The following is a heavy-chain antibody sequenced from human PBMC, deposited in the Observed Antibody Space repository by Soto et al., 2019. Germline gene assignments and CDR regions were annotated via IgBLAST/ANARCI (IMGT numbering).Heavy chain of an antibody. J-gene: IGHJ5*01. V-gene: IGHV1-8*01. Sequence: ASVKVSCKASGYTFTSYDINWVRQATGQGLEWMGWMSPNSGNTGYAQKFQGRVSMTRDTSVSTAYMELSSLRSEDTAVYYCARGEDCSGGRCENTAWLNSWGQGTLVTSPQ. D-gene: IGHD2-15*01. CDR3: ARGEDCSGGRCENTAWLNS. CDR1: GYTFTSYD. CDR2: MSPNSGNT.